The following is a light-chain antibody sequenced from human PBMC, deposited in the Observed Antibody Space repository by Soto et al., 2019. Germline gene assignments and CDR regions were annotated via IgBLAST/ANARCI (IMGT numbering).Light chain of an antibody. CDR2: EVS. Sequence: QSVLTQPASVSGSPGQSIIISCTGTSSDIGSNNYVSWFQQRPGKAPTLIIYEVSNRPSGVSNHFSGSKSGNTASLTISGLLPEDEAEYYCSSYTTTTRLFGGGTKLTVI. CDR1: SSDIGSNNY. V-gene: IGLV2-14*01. CDR3: SSYTTTTRL. J-gene: IGLJ3*02.